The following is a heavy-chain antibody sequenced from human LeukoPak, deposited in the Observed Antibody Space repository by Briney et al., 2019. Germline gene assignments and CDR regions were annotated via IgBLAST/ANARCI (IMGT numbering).Heavy chain of an antibody. CDR1: GFTFSSYG. V-gene: IGHV3-30*18. CDR2: ISYDGSNK. J-gene: IGHJ3*02. Sequence: GGSLRLSCAASGFTFSSYGMHWVRQAPGKGLEWVAVISYDGSNKYYADSVKGRFTISRDNSKNTLYLQMNSLRAEDTAVYYRAKDLWQWLVRHAFDIWGQGTMVTVSS. CDR3: AKDLWQWLVRHAFDI. D-gene: IGHD6-19*01.